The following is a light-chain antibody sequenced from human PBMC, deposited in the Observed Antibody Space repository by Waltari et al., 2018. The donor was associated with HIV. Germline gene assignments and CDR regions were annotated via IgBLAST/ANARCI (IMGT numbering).Light chain of an antibody. CDR1: KSVSSSS. CDR2: GAS. J-gene: IGKJ4*01. CDR3: QHFGSSPRLT. V-gene: IGKV3-20*01. Sequence: EIVLTQSPGTLSLSPGERATLSCRASKSVSSSSLAWFQQKPGQAPRLLIYGASSRATGIPDSFSGSGSGTDFTRTICRLEPEDFAMYYCQHFGSSPRLTFGGGTKVEIK.